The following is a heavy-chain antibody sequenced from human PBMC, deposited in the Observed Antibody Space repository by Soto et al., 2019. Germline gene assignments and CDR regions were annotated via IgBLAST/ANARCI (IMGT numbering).Heavy chain of an antibody. D-gene: IGHD4-17*01. CDR3: ARAYGDYVFDY. CDR1: GDPISSYY. CDR2: IYYSGST. V-gene: IGHV4-59*01. J-gene: IGHJ4*02. Sequence: SETLSLTCTVSGDPISSYYWSWIRQPPGKGLEWIGYIYYSGSTNYNPSLKSRVTISVDTSKNQFSLKLSSVTAADTAVYYCARAYGDYVFDYWGQGTLVTVSS.